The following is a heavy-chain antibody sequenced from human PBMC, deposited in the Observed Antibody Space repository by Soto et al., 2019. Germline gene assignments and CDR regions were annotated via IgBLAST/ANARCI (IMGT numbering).Heavy chain of an antibody. CDR3: ARAKTTVTSFDP. V-gene: IGHV4-31*03. J-gene: IGHJ5*02. Sequence: QVQLQESDPGLVKPSQTLSLTCTVSGFSISSGGYYWSWIRQYPGKGLEWIGNIYYSGTTYYNPSLKSRLTISVDTSDNQFSLRLSSLTAADTAVYFCARAKTTVTSFDPWGQGTLVTVSS. CDR1: GFSISSGGYY. D-gene: IGHD4-4*01. CDR2: IYYSGTT.